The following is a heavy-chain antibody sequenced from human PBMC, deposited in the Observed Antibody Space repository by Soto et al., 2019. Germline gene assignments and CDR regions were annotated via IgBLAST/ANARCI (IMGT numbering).Heavy chain of an antibody. Sequence: ASANVSCKAHGYPFTSSGISWVRQAPGQGREWMGWISAYNGNTNYAQKLQGRVTMTGDTSISTAYVDLISLLSADTAVYYCARVRRSPYPKDVWGQAITVT. D-gene: IGHD3-16*01. J-gene: IGHJ6*02. CDR2: ISAYNGNT. V-gene: IGHV1-18*01. CDR3: ARVRRSPYPKDV. CDR1: GYPFTSSG.